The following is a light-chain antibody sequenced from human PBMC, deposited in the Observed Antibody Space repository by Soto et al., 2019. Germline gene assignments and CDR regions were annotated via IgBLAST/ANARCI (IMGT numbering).Light chain of an antibody. Sequence: EIVLTQSPGTLSLSPGERAILSCRASQSVSSNSLAWYQQKPGQAPRLLIYGASSRATGIPDRFSGSGSGTDFTLTVSRLEPEDFALYYCQQYGSFSRTFGQGTRLEIK. CDR1: QSVSSNS. CDR3: QQYGSFSRT. V-gene: IGKV3-20*01. CDR2: GAS. J-gene: IGKJ5*01.